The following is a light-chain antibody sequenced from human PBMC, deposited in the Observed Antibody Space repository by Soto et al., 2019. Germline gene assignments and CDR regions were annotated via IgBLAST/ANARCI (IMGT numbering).Light chain of an antibody. CDR1: QTVSSTY. CDR2: GAS. Sequence: EIVLTQSPGTLSLSIGERVTLSCRASQTVSSTYLAWYQQKAGQAPRLLIYGASSRATGIPDRFSGSGSGTDFTLTISRLEPEDFALYYCQQYATSPWTFGQETKVDIK. J-gene: IGKJ1*01. V-gene: IGKV3-20*01. CDR3: QQYATSPWT.